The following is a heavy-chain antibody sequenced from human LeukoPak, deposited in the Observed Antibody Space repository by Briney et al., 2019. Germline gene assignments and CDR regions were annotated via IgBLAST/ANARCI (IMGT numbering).Heavy chain of an antibody. D-gene: IGHD2-2*02. J-gene: IGHJ5*02. V-gene: IGHV1-46*01. CDR3: ARVRPYCRSTSCYTQTWFDP. CDR2: INPSGGST. CDR1: GYNLTSYY. Sequence: ASVKVSCKASGYNLTSYYMHWVRQAPGQGLEWMGIINPSGGSTSYAQKFQGRVTMTRDMSTSTVYMELSSLRSEDTAVYYCARVRPYCRSTSCYTQTWFDPWGQGTLVTVSS.